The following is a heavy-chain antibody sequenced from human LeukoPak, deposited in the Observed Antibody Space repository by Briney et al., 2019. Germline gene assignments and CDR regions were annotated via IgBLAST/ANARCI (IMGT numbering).Heavy chain of an antibody. CDR3: ASQRGYSYGYLDY. D-gene: IGHD5-18*01. CDR1: GGTFSSYA. CDR2: IIPIFGTA. V-gene: IGHV1-69*13. J-gene: IGHJ4*02. Sequence: SVKVSCKASGGTFSSYAISWVRQAPGQGLEWMGGIIPIFGTANYAQKFQGRVTITADESTSTAYMELSSLRSEDTAVYYRASQRGYSYGYLDYWGQGTLVTVSS.